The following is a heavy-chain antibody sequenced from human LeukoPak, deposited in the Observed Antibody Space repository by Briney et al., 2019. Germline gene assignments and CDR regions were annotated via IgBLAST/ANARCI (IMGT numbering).Heavy chain of an antibody. D-gene: IGHD3-10*01. CDR3: ARVVRDGVGSYHFDN. J-gene: IGHJ4*02. CDR1: GYTFTSYD. Sequence: ASVKVSCKASGYTFTSYDINWVRQATGQGLEWMGWMNPNSGNTGYAQKFQGRVTMTRDTSTSTVYTELSSLRSEDTAVYYCARVVRDGVGSYHFDNWGQGTLVTVSS. V-gene: IGHV1-8*01. CDR2: MNPNSGNT.